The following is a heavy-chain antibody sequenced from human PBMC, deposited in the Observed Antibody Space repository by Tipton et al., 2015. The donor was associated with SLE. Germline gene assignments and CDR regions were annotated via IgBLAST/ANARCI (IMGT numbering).Heavy chain of an antibody. Sequence: GLVKPSETLSLTCTVSGGSISSSSSYWGWIRQPPGKGLEWIGSIYYSGSTYYNPSLKSRVTISVDTSKNQFSLKLSSVTAADTAVYYCATLIAAADYWGQGTLVTVSS. D-gene: IGHD6-13*01. CDR1: GGSISSSSSY. J-gene: IGHJ4*02. CDR3: ATLIAAADY. CDR2: IYYSGST. V-gene: IGHV4-39*01.